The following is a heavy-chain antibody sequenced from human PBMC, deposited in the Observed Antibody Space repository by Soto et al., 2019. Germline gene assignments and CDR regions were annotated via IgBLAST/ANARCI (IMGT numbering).Heavy chain of an antibody. Sequence: SETLSLTCTFSGGSISSGGYYWSWIRQHPGKGLEWIGYIYYSGSTYYNPSLKSRVTISVDTSKNQFSLKLSSVTAADTAVYYCARGHPPTTVEHYGMDVWAKGPRSPSP. CDR3: ARGHPPTTVEHYGMDV. V-gene: IGHV4-31*03. CDR2: IYYSGST. CDR1: GGSISSGGYY. D-gene: IGHD4-17*01. J-gene: IGHJ6*02.